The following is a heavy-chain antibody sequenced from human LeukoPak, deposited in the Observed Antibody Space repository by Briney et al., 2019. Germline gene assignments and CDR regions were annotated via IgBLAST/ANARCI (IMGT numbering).Heavy chain of an antibody. V-gene: IGHV5-51*01. CDR3: ARQYSYGSRDY. J-gene: IGHJ4*02. Sequence: HGETLKISCQGAGYRFTSYWIGWVRQMPGEGLEWVGIIYPGDSDTRYSPSFQGPVTMSADKSISTAYLQWSSLKAADTAMYYCARQYSYGSRDYWGQGTLVTVSS. CDR2: IYPGDSDT. CDR1: GYRFTSYW. D-gene: IGHD3-22*01.